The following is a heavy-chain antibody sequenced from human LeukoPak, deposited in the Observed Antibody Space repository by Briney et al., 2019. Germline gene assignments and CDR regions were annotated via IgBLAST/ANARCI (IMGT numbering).Heavy chain of an antibody. V-gene: IGHV3-7*01. CDR2: IKEDGSEK. Sequence: GGSLSLSCAASGFTFSNYWMSWVRQAPGKGLEWVANIKEDGSEKYYVDSVKGRFTISRDNARNSLYLQMNSLRAEDTAVYYCARARGLLWFGELDGMDVWGQGTTVTVSS. D-gene: IGHD3-10*01. CDR1: GFTFSNYW. CDR3: ARARGLLWFGELDGMDV. J-gene: IGHJ6*02.